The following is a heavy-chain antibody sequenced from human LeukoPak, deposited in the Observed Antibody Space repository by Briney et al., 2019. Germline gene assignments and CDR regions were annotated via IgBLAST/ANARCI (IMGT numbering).Heavy chain of an antibody. D-gene: IGHD6-19*01. V-gene: IGHV1-46*01. CDR1: GYTFTSYY. Sequence: VASVKVSCKASGYTFTSYYMHWVRQAPGQGLEWMGIINPSGGSTTYAQKFQGRVTMTRDTSTSTVYMELSSLRSEDTAVFYCARGGSLAAAPHRYYFDYWGQGTPVTVSS. J-gene: IGHJ4*02. CDR3: ARGGSLAAAPHRYYFDY. CDR2: INPSGGST.